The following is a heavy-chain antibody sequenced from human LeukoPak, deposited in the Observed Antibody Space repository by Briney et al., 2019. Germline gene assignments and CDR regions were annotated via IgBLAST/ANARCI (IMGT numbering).Heavy chain of an antibody. V-gene: IGHV4-59*08. Sequence: SETLSLTCTVSGGSFSSYYWSWIRQPPGKGLEWIGYIYDSGNTKYNSSLKSRVTISVDTSKNQFSLKLSSVTAADTAVYYCARHSEPNSTLLWFDPWGQGTLVTVSS. CDR2: IYDSGNT. CDR1: GGSFSSYY. CDR3: ARHSEPNSTLLWFDP. D-gene: IGHD2/OR15-2a*01. J-gene: IGHJ5*02.